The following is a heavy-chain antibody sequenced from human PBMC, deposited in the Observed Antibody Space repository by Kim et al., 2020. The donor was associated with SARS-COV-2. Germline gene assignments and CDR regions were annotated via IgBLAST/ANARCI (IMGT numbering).Heavy chain of an antibody. CDR1: GFTFSSYA. CDR2: ISYDGSNK. J-gene: IGHJ4*02. D-gene: IGHD6-19*01. CDR3: VGGRTIAVAGTFRD. Sequence: GGSLRLSCAASGFTFSSYAMHWVRQAPGKGLEWVAVISYDGSNKYYADSVKGRFTISRDNSKNTLYLQMNSLRAEDTAVYYCVGGRTIAVAGTFRDWGQGTLVTVSS. V-gene: IGHV3-30-3*01.